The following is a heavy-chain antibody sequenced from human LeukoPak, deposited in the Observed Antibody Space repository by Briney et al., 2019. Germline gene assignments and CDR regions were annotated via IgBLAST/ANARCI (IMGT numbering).Heavy chain of an antibody. J-gene: IGHJ4*02. CDR1: GYTFTDYY. Sequence: ASVKVSCKASGYTFTDYYMHWVRQAPGQGLEWMGWINPNSGATYYAQKFQGRVTMTSDTSMNTAYMELSRLQSDDTAVYYCARDSWAAVSLNWGQGTLVTVSS. CDR3: ARDSWAAVSLN. V-gene: IGHV1-2*02. CDR2: INPNSGAT. D-gene: IGHD4-11*01.